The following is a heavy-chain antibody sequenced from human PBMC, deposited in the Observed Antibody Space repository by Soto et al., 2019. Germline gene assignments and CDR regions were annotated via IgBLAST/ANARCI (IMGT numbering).Heavy chain of an antibody. CDR2: IYPDDSDT. V-gene: IGHV5-51*01. CDR3: AIHSTGYEDS. CDR1: EYSFTNYW. J-gene: IGHJ5*02. D-gene: IGHD5-12*01. Sequence: PGESLKISCKGSEYSFTNYWIAWVRQMPGKGLEWMGIIYPDDSDTRYSPSFQGQVSISADKSISTAYLQWSSLKASDTAMYYCAIHSTGYEDSWGQGTLVTVSS.